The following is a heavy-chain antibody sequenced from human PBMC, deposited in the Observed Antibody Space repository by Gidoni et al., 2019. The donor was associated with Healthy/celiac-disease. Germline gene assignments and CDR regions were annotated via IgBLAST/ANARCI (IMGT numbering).Heavy chain of an antibody. Sequence: EVQLVESGGGLVKPGGSLRLSCAASGFTFSSYSMNWVRQAPGKGLEWVSSISSSSSHIYYADSVKGRFTISRDNAKNLVYLQMNSLRAEDTAVYYCARGLWSGYRSFDYWGQGTLVTVSS. J-gene: IGHJ4*02. CDR2: ISSSSSHI. V-gene: IGHV3-21*01. CDR1: GFTFSSYS. CDR3: ARGLWSGYRSFDY. D-gene: IGHD3-3*01.